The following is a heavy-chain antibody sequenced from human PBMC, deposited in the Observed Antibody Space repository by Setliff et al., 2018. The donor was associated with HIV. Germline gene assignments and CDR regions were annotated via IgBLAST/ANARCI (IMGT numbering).Heavy chain of an antibody. CDR3: ARDTENVFISGHRYFDY. CDR2: ITPNSGGT. V-gene: IGHV1-2*06. D-gene: IGHD6-19*01. J-gene: IGHJ4*02. CDR1: GYTFTDHY. Sequence: ASVKVSCKASGYTFTDHYMHWVRQAPGQGLEWMGRITPNSGGTNYARKFQDRVTMTRDTSVSTAYMELSRLTSDDTAVYYCARDTENVFISGHRYFDYWGPGTLVTVSS.